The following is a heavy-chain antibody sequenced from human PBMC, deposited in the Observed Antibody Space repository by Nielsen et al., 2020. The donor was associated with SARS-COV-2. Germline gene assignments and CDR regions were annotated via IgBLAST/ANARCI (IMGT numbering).Heavy chain of an antibody. J-gene: IGHJ4*02. CDR2: ISYDGSHK. CDR3: ARGVETDAVMVEH. D-gene: IGHD5-18*01. CDR1: GFTLSNYD. Sequence: GESLKISCATSGFTLSNYDIHWVRQTPGKGLEWVAAISYDGSHKYYADSVRGRFTISRDNSKDTLFLQMNGLRRDDTSVYYCARGVETDAVMVEHWGQENLVAVSS. V-gene: IGHV3-30*03.